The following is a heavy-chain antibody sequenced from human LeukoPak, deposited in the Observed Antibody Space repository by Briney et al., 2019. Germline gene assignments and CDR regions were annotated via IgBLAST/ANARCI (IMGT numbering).Heavy chain of an antibody. D-gene: IGHD5-12*01. V-gene: IGHV1-2*02. CDR2: MNPNSGGT. J-gene: IGHJ4*02. CDR3: ARGAVDSGYDYVL. CDR1: GYTFNAYY. Sequence: GASVKVSCKTSGYTFNAYYMHWVRQAPGQGLEWMAWMNPNSGGTSYAQKFQGRVTMTRDTSISTAYMELSRLRSDDTAVYYCARGAVDSGYDYVLWGQGTLVTVSS.